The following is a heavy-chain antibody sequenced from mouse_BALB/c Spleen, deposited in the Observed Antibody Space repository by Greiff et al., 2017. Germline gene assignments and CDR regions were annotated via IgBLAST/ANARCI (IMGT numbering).Heavy chain of an antibody. Sequence: EVKLVESGGGLVKPGGSLKLSCAASGFTFSSYTMSWVRQTPEKRLEWVATISSGGSYTYYPDSVKGRFTISRDNAKNTLYLQMSSLKSEDTAMYYCTRADYDYDEGFAYWGQGTLVTVSA. CDR3: TRADYDYDEGFAY. D-gene: IGHD2-4*01. CDR1: GFTFSSYT. CDR2: ISSGGSYT. J-gene: IGHJ3*01. V-gene: IGHV5-6-4*01.